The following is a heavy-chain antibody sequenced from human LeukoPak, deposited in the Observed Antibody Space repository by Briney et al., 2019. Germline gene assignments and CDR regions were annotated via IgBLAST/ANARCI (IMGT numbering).Heavy chain of an antibody. CDR3: ARDRGITMVRGVIRNLWFDP. V-gene: IGHV3-33*01. D-gene: IGHD3-10*01. CDR1: GFTFSSYG. CDR2: IWYDGSNK. J-gene: IGHJ5*02. Sequence: PGGSLRLSCAASGFTFSSYGMHWVRQAPGKGLEWVAVIWYDGSNKYYADSVKGRFTISRDNSKNTLYLQMNSLRAEDTAAYYCARDRGITMVRGVIRNLWFDPWGQGTLVTVSS.